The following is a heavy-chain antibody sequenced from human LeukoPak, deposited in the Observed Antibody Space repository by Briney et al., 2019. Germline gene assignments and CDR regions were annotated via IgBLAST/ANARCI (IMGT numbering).Heavy chain of an antibody. J-gene: IGHJ3*02. CDR3: ARPLLAAPNHDAFDI. Sequence: PGGSLKLSCAASGFAFSFYLMSWVRQAPGKGLEWVANIKQDGSEKYYVDSVKGRFAISRDNAKNSLYLQMNSLRAEDSAVYYCARPLLAAPNHDAFDIWGQGTMVTVSS. CDR2: IKQDGSEK. D-gene: IGHD2-15*01. CDR1: GFAFSFYL. V-gene: IGHV3-7*05.